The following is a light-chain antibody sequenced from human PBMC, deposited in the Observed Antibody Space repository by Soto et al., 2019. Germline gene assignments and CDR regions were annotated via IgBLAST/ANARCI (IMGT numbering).Light chain of an antibody. CDR1: QSVSSSD. CDR2: GAS. Sequence: EIVLTQSPGTLSLSPGERATLSCRASQSVSSSDFAWYQHKPGQAPRLLIYGASSRATGIPDRFSGSWSGTDFTLNISRLEPEDFAVYSCQQYDTSPLTFGGGTKVEIK. V-gene: IGKV3-20*01. CDR3: QQYDTSPLT. J-gene: IGKJ4*01.